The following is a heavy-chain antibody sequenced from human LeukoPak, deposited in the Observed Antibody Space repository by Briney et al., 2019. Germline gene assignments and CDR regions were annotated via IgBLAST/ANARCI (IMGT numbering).Heavy chain of an antibody. J-gene: IGHJ4*02. CDR3: ARSPYYYDSSGYYYPVEYFDY. V-gene: IGHV4-39*07. Sequence: SETLSLTCTVSGGSISSSSYYWGWIRQPPGKGLEWIGSIYYSGSTYYNPSLKSRVTISVDTSKNQFSLKLSSVTAADTAVYYCARSPYYYDSSGYYYPVEYFDYWGQGTLVTVSS. D-gene: IGHD3-22*01. CDR2: IYYSGST. CDR1: GGSISSSSYY.